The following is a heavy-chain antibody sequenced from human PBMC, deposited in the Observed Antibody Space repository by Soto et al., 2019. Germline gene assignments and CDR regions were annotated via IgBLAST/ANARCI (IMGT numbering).Heavy chain of an antibody. V-gene: IGHV3-30*18. Sequence: PGGSLRLSCAASGFTFSSYGMHWVRQAPGKGLEWVAVISYDGSNKYYADSVKGRFTISRDNSKNTLYLQMNSLRAEDTAVYYCAKDRAYITFGGLIALVSSGMDVWGQGTTVTVSS. CDR1: GFTFSSYG. CDR3: AKDRAYITFGGLIALVSSGMDV. D-gene: IGHD3-16*02. J-gene: IGHJ6*02. CDR2: ISYDGSNK.